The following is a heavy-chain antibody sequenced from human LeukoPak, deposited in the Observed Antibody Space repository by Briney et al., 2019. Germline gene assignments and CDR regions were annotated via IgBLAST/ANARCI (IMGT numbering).Heavy chain of an antibody. V-gene: IGHV3-30*18. Sequence: GGSLRLSCAASGFTFSSYGMHWVRQAPGKGLEWVAVISSDGNTKNYVDSVKGRFTFSRDNSKNTLYLQMNSLRAEDTAVYYCAKGNDIGGYYYPHFDYWGQGALVTVSS. D-gene: IGHD3-22*01. CDR1: GFTFSSYG. J-gene: IGHJ4*02. CDR2: ISSDGNTK. CDR3: AKGNDIGGYYYPHFDY.